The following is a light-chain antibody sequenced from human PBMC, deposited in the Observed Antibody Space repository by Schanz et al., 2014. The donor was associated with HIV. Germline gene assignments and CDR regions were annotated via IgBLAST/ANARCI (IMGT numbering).Light chain of an antibody. CDR1: TSDIGGYNY. CDR2: EVN. V-gene: IGLV2-14*01. Sequence: QSALTQPPSASGSPGQSVTISCTGTTSDIGGYNYVSWYQQHPDKAPQLLIYEVNKRPSGISNRFSGSKSGNTASLTISGLQAEDEANYYCSSYTGTTTLVFGGGTKLTVL. CDR3: SSYTGTTTLV. J-gene: IGLJ3*02.